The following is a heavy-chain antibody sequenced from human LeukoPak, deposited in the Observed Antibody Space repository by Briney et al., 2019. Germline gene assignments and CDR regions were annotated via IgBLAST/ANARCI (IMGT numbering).Heavy chain of an antibody. CDR1: GGSFSGYY. D-gene: IGHD3-22*01. Sequence: PSETLSLTCAVNGGSFSGYYWSWIRQPPGKGLEWIGVINHSGSTNYNPSLKSRVTISVDTSKNQFSLKLSSVTAADTAVYYCARDLPYYDSSGYSDYWGQGTLVTVSS. CDR3: ARDLPYYDSSGYSDY. CDR2: INHSGST. V-gene: IGHV4-34*01. J-gene: IGHJ4*02.